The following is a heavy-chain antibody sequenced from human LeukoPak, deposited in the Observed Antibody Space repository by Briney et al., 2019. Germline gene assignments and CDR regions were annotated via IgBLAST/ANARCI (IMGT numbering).Heavy chain of an antibody. V-gene: IGHV4-59*11. CDR2: LYYSGST. J-gene: IGHJ5*02. CDR1: GGSISSHY. CDR3: ARGGTTVTPGLLWFDP. Sequence: TSETLSLTCSVSGGSISSHYWSWIRQPPGKGLEWIGHLYYSGSTKYNPSLKSRVTISVDTSKNQFSLKLSSVTAADTAVYYCARGGTTVTPGLLWFDPWGQGTLVTVSS. D-gene: IGHD4-17*01.